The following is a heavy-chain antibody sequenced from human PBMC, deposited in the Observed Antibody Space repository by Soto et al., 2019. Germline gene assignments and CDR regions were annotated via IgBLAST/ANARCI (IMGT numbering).Heavy chain of an antibody. CDR1: GGSVNSYY. J-gene: IGHJ4*02. CDR2: IFYSGST. Sequence: QVQLQESGPGLVRPSETLSLTCTVSGGSVNSYYWSWIRQTPGKGPEWIGYIFYSGSTNSNPSLKSRSRRAVVMSRNQFPLRLRSLTAADTADYYCARVFPSYCGGDCDYFDSWGQGILVTVSS. V-gene: IGHV4-59*02. D-gene: IGHD2-21*02. CDR3: ARVFPSYCGGDCDYFDS.